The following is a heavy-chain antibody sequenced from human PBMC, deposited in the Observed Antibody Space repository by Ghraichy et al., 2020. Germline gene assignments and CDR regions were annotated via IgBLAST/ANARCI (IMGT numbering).Heavy chain of an antibody. D-gene: IGHD4-23*01. CDR2: IIPILGIA. CDR1: GGTFSSYT. V-gene: IGHV1-69*04. CDR3: AREAGVVTPHYYFDY. Sequence: SVKVSCKASGGTFSSYTISWVRQAPGQGLEWMGRIIPILGIANYAQKFQGRVTITADKSTSTAYMELSSLRSEDTAVYYCAREAGVVTPHYYFDYWGQGTLVTVSS. J-gene: IGHJ4*02.